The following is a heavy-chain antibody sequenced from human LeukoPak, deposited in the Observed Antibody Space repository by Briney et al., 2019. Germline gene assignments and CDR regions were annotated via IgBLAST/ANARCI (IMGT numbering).Heavy chain of an antibody. Sequence: GGSLRLSCAASGFTFSSYSMMWVRQAPGKGLEWVSYISSSSTTIHYADSVKGRFTISRDNAKNSLYLQMNSLRADDTALYYCARDLRIRGQGTLVTVSS. CDR1: GFTFSSYS. J-gene: IGHJ4*02. CDR3: ARDLRI. CDR2: ISSSSTTI. D-gene: IGHD5/OR15-5a*01. V-gene: IGHV3-48*01.